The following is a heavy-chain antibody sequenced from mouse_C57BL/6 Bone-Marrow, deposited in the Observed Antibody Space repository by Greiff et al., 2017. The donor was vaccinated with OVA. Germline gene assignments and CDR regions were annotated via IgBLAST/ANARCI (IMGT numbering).Heavy chain of an antibody. Sequence: EVQLQQSGPELVKPGASVKIPCKASGYTFTDYNMDWVKQSHGKSLEWIGDINPNNGGTIYNQKFKGKATLTVDKSSSTAYMELRSLTSEDTAVYYCARWLPTRDYFDYWGQGTTLTVSS. D-gene: IGHD2-2*01. CDR1: GYTFTDYN. V-gene: IGHV1-18*01. CDR2: INPNNGGT. CDR3: ARWLPTRDYFDY. J-gene: IGHJ2*01.